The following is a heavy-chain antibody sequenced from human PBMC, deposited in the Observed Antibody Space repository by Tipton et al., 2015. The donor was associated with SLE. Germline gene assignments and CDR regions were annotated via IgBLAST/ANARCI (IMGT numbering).Heavy chain of an antibody. J-gene: IGHJ4*02. CDR3: ASIAVAGNFDY. CDR2: ISSSGSTI. CDR1: GFTFSSYE. Sequence: LSLTCAASGFTFSSYEMNWVRQAPGKGLEWVSYISSSGSTIYYADSVKGRFTISRDNAKNSLYLQMNSLRAEDTAVYYCASIAVAGNFDYWGQGTLVTVSS. V-gene: IGHV3-48*03. D-gene: IGHD6-19*01.